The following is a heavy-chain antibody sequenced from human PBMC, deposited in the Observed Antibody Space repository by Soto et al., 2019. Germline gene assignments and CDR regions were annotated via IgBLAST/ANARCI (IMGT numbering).Heavy chain of an antibody. CDR3: ARGDRSFDY. V-gene: IGHV4-59*01. CDR1: GGSISSYY. CDR2: IYYSGSA. D-gene: IGHD2-21*02. J-gene: IGHJ4*02. Sequence: PSETLSLTRTVSGGSISSYYWSWIRQPPGKGLEWIGYIYYSGSANYNPSLKSRVTISVDTSKNQFSLKLSSVTAADTAVYYCARGDRSFDYWGQGTLVTVSS.